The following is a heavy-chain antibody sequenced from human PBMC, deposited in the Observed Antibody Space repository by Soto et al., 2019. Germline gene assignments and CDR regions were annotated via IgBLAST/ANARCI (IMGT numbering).Heavy chain of an antibody. V-gene: IGHV4-39*01. CDR3: ASRGIYCISTSCYEGWFDP. D-gene: IGHD2-2*01. Sequence: QLQLQESGPGLVKPSETLSLTCTVSGGSISSSSYYWGWIRQPPGKGLEWIGSIYYSGSTYYNPSLKSRVTISVDTSKNQFSLKLSSVTAADTAVYYCASRGIYCISTSCYEGWFDPWGQGTLVTVSS. J-gene: IGHJ5*02. CDR2: IYYSGST. CDR1: GGSISSSSYY.